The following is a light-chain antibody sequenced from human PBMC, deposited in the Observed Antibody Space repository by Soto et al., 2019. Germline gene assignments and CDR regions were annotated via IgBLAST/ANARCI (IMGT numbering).Light chain of an antibody. V-gene: IGKV1-8*01. CDR2: AAS. CDR1: QGISSY. CDR3: QQYYSYPT. Sequence: AIRMTQSPSSFSASTGDRVTITCRASQGISSYLAWYQQKPGKAPKLLIYAASTLQGGVPSRFSGSGSGTDFTLTISCLQSEDFATYYCQQYYSYPTFGQGTKV. J-gene: IGKJ1*01.